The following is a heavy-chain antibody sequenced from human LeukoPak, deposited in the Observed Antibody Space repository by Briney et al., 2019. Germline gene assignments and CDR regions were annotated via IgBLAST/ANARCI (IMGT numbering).Heavy chain of an antibody. Sequence: GASVKVSCKASGYTFTSYDINWVRQAPGQGLEWMGIINPSGGSTSYAQKFQGRVTMTRDTSTSTVYMELSSLRSEDTAVYYCARVANQNYHDSSGYYAHWGQGTLVTVSS. CDR1: GYTFTSYD. CDR2: INPSGGST. V-gene: IGHV1-46*01. J-gene: IGHJ4*02. D-gene: IGHD3-22*01. CDR3: ARVANQNYHDSSGYYAH.